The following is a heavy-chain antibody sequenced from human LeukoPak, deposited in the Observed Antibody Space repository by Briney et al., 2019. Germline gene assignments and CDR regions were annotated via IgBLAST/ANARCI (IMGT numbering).Heavy chain of an antibody. CDR1: GGTFSSYA. CDR3: ARDAGVRGVIITNY. V-gene: IGHV1-69*05. D-gene: IGHD3-10*01. J-gene: IGHJ4*02. Sequence: SVKVSCKASGGTFSSYAISWVRQAPGQGLEWMGGIIPIFGTANYAQKFQGRVTITTGESTSTAYMELSRLRSDDTAVYYCARDAGVRGVIITNYWGQGTLVTVSS. CDR2: IIPIFGTA.